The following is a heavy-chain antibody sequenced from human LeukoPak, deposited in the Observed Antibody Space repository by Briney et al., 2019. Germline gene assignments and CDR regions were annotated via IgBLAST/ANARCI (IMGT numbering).Heavy chain of an antibody. CDR3: ARAPPRDGYNYGYFDY. V-gene: IGHV3-21*01. CDR1: GFTFSSYS. J-gene: IGHJ4*02. D-gene: IGHD5-24*01. Sequence: GGSLRLSCAASGFTFSSYSMNWVRQAPGKGLEWVSSISSSSSYIYYADSVKGRFTISRDNAKNSLYLQVNSLRAEDTAVYYCARAPPRDGYNYGYFDYWGQGTLVTVSS. CDR2: ISSSSSYI.